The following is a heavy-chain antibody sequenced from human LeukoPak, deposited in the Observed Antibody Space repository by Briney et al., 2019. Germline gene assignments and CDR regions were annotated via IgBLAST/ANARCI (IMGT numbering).Heavy chain of an antibody. CDR1: GGSISSSSYY. D-gene: IGHD6-19*01. Sequence: SETLSLTCTVSGGSISSSSYYWGWIRQPPGKGLEWIGSIYYSGSTYYNPSLKSRVTISVDTSKNQFSLKLSSVTAADTAVYYCARVESGWYGSFDYWGQGTLVTVSS. J-gene: IGHJ4*02. CDR3: ARVESGWYGSFDY. CDR2: IYYSGST. V-gene: IGHV4-39*07.